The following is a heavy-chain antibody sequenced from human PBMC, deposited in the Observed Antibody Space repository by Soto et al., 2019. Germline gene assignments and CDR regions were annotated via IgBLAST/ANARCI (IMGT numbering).Heavy chain of an antibody. V-gene: IGHV4-39*07. CDR2: VYYSGST. CDR3: ARRVAIAAAEYYYYYYGMDV. J-gene: IGHJ6*02. Sequence: SETLSLTCTVSGGSISSSTYYWGWIRQPPGKGLEWIGSVYYSGSTYYNPSLKSRVTISVDTSNNQFSLKLSSVTAADTAVYYCARRVAIAAAEYYYYYYGMDVWGQGTTVTVPS. CDR1: GGSISSSTYY. D-gene: IGHD6-13*01.